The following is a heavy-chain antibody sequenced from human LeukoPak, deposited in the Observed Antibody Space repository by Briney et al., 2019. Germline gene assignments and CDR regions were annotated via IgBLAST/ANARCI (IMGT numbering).Heavy chain of an antibody. CDR3: AREFGS. Sequence: GGSLRLSCVGSGFIFSSYRMNWVRQAPGKGLEWISYISSSSTTIYYADSVKGRFTISRDDAKNSLYPQMNSLRAEDTAVYYCAREFGSWGQGTLVTVSS. CDR1: GFIFSSYR. J-gene: IGHJ4*02. V-gene: IGHV3-48*01. CDR2: ISSSSTTI.